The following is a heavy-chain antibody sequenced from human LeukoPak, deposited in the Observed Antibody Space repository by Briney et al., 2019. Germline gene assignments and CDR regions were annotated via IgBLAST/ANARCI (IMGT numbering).Heavy chain of an antibody. Sequence: GGSLRLSCAASGLTLSNAWMSWVRQAPGKGLEWVGRIKSKTDGGTTDYAAPVKGRFTISRDDSKNTLYLQMNSLKTEDTAVYYCTTQKGEGYYDTSGYHYWGQGTLVTVSS. CDR3: TTQKGEGYYDTSGYHY. D-gene: IGHD3-22*01. J-gene: IGHJ4*02. V-gene: IGHV3-15*01. CDR1: GLTLSNAW. CDR2: IKSKTDGGTT.